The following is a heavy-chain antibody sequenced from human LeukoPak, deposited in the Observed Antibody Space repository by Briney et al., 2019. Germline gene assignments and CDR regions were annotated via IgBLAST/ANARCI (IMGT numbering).Heavy chain of an antibody. Sequence: PGGSLRLSCAASGFAFSNYWMTWVRQAPGKGREWVANIKQDGSDKYYVDSVRGRFAISRDNAKSSLFLQMNSLRAEDTAVYYCARDPSPGYSYGQRGGMDVWGQGTTVTVSS. CDR2: IKQDGSDK. D-gene: IGHD5-18*01. CDR3: ARDPSPGYSYGQRGGMDV. J-gene: IGHJ6*02. CDR1: GFAFSNYW. V-gene: IGHV3-7*03.